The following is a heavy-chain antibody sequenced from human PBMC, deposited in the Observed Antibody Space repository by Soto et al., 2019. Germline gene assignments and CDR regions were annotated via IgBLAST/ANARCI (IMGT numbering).Heavy chain of an antibody. V-gene: IGHV1-2*04. D-gene: IGHD2-2*01. CDR2: INPNSGGT. J-gene: IGHJ6*02. CDR3: ARGIAAARYCISTSCYLTNTPYYYYGMDV. CDR1: GYTFTGYY. Sequence: ASVKVSCKASGYTFTGYYMHWVRQAPGQGLEWMGWINPNSGGTNYAQKFQGWVTMTRDTSISTAYMELSRLRSDDTAVYYCARGIAAARYCISTSCYLTNTPYYYYGMDVWGQGTTVTVSS.